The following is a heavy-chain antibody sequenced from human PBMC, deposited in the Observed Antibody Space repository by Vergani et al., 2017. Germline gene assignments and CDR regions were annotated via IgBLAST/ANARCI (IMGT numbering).Heavy chain of an antibody. J-gene: IGHJ4*02. CDR2: IIPIFGTA. V-gene: IGHV1-69*01. CDR3: SSGYSSGWYTDVKDYIDY. D-gene: IGHD6-19*01. Sequence: QVQLVQSGAEVKKPGSSVKFSCKASGVTFSSYAISWVRQAPGQGLEWMGGIIPIFGTANYAQKFQGRVTITADESTSTAYMELSSLRSEDTAVYYCSSGYSSGWYTDVKDYIDYWGQGTLVTVSS. CDR1: GVTFSSYA.